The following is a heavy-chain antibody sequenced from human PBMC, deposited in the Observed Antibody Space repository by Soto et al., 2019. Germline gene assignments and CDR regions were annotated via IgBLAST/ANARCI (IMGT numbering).Heavy chain of an antibody. V-gene: IGHV3-23*01. CDR2: IRGDGGGT. J-gene: IGHJ5*02. CDR3: AKCSVGTVRSSGSCNRLDP. D-gene: IGHD6-19*01. Sequence: EVQLSESGGSLVQPGGSLRLSCAASTFTLSSSAMSWVRQAPGQGLEWVSSIRGDGGGTLYAASAKGRVTISRDLSKNPVFLQMSSLRAEVTAIYYCAKCSVGTVRSSGSCNRLDPWGQGTLVNVSS. CDR1: TFTLSSSA.